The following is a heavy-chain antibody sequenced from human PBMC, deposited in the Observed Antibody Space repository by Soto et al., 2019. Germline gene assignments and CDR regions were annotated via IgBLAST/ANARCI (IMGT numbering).Heavy chain of an antibody. CDR1: GGSISSGNW. CDR2: IYHDGST. CDR3: AREEVEYSSSSGPGFDP. D-gene: IGHD6-6*01. V-gene: IGHV4-4*02. Sequence: SETLSLTCAVSGGSISSGNWWSWVRQPPGKGLEWIGEIYHDGSTNYNPSLKSRATISVDKSKNQFSLKLSSVTAADTAVYHCAREEVEYSSSSGPGFDPWGQGTLVTVSS. J-gene: IGHJ5*02.